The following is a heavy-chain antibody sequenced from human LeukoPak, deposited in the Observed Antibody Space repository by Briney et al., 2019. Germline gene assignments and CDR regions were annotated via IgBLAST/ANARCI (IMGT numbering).Heavy chain of an antibody. V-gene: IGHV3-53*01. CDR3: ARDMQLST. Sequence: GGSLRLSCASSGFSVSSNFMTWVRQAPGKGLEWVSVIFSGSSTYYADSVKGRFTISRDNSKNTLYLQMNSLRVEDTAIYYCARDMQLSTWGLGTMVTVSS. CDR1: GFSVSSNF. J-gene: IGHJ3*01. CDR2: IFSGSST. D-gene: IGHD3-16*02.